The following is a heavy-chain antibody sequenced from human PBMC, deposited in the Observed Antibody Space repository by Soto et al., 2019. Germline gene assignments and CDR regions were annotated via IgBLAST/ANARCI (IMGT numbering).Heavy chain of an antibody. D-gene: IGHD1-26*01. CDR3: ARSFQATGYYYYYYMDV. CDR2: IYYSGST. V-gene: IGHV4-59*01. CDR1: GGSISSYY. Sequence: QVQLQESGPGLVKPSETLSLTCTVSGGSISSYYWSWIRQPPGKGLEWLGYIYYSGSTNYNPSLKSRGTISVDTSKNQFSLKLSSVTAADTAVYYCARSFQATGYYYYYYMDVWGKGTTVTVSS. J-gene: IGHJ6*03.